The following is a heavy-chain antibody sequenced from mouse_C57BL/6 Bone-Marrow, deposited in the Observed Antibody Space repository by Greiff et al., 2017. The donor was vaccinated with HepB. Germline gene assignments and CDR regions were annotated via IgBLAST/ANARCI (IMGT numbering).Heavy chain of an antibody. CDR3: ARAYSNYYFDY. Sequence: EVMLVESGGGLVKPGGSLKLSCAASGFTFSSYAMSWVRQTPEKRLEWVATISDGGSYTYYPDNVKGRCTISRDNAKNNLYLQMSHLKSEDTAMYYCARAYSNYYFDYWGQGTTLTVSS. V-gene: IGHV5-4*03. CDR2: ISDGGSYT. D-gene: IGHD2-5*01. J-gene: IGHJ2*01. CDR1: GFTFSSYA.